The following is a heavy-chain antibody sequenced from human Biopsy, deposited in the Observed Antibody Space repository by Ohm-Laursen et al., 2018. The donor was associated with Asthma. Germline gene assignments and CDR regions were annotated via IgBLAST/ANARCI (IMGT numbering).Heavy chain of an antibody. CDR1: GYSLTDLS. D-gene: IGHD4-17*01. CDR2: HDHEEGGT. V-gene: IGHV1-24*01. J-gene: IGHJ4*02. CDR3: ASDFPKDYVRCNFQF. Sequence: ASVKVSCKISGYSLTDLSTHWVRQAPGQGLEWMGGHDHEEGGTVNVRRFQGRVTMTEDTSTDTAYMELSSLSSDDTAVYYCASDFPKDYVRCNFQFWGQGTLVTVSS.